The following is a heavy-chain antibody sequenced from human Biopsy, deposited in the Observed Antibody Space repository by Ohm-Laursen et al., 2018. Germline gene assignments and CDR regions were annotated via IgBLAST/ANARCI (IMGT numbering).Heavy chain of an antibody. V-gene: IGHV4-59*08. D-gene: IGHD6-19*01. CDR2: ISYSRDT. Sequence: SETLSLTWTVSGGSISGSSWRWIRQAPGKGLEWIGYISYSRDTNYNPSLKSRITISVDASKNQFSLKLTSVTAADTAVYYCAKHGSGWTGDDAFHIWGQGTMVTVSS. CDR1: GGSISGSS. CDR3: AKHGSGWTGDDAFHI. J-gene: IGHJ3*02.